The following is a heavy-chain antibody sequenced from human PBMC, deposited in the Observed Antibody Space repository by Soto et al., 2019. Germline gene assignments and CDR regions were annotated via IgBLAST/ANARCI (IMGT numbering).Heavy chain of an antibody. V-gene: IGHV1-69*01. J-gene: IGHJ5*01. Sequence: QVQLVQSGAEVKKPGSSVKVSCKASGGVFRNYAINWVRQAPGQGLEWMGGIIPVFGTADYPQKFQGRVTITADESTTTAYMELTSLKTEDTAVYFCARDRWGSYSFDSWGQRNLVTVAS. CDR1: GGVFRNYA. CDR2: IIPVFGTA. CDR3: ARDRWGSYSFDS. D-gene: IGHD1-26*01.